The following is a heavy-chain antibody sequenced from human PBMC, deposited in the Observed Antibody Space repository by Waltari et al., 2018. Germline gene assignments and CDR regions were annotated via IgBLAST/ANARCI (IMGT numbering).Heavy chain of an antibody. J-gene: IGHJ4*02. D-gene: IGHD6-13*01. Sequence: QVQLVQPGAEVTRPGASVKVSCKASGYTFTGHYKHWIRQAPGQGLEWMGWINTNLGGTKFAQKFQGRITLTRDTSITTAYMELRRLTFDDTAVYYCARSPPSYSSSWYFFEHWGQGTLVTVSS. CDR2: INTNLGGT. CDR3: ARSPPSYSSSWYFFEH. CDR1: GYTFTGHY. V-gene: IGHV1-2*02.